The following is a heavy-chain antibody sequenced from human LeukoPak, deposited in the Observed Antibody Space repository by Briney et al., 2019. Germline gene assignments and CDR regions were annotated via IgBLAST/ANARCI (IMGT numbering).Heavy chain of an antibody. CDR3: ATPWGYCSGGSCFPFDS. V-gene: IGHV3-66*01. CDR1: GFTFSSTY. J-gene: IGHJ4*02. CDR2: IDSGGST. Sequence: VQPGGSLRLSCAASGFTFSSTYMSWVRQAPGKGLGWVSVIDSGGSTNYADSVKGRFTISRDSSKNSLYLQMDSLRAEDTAVYYCATPWGYCSGGSCFPFDSWGQGTLVTVSS. D-gene: IGHD2-15*01.